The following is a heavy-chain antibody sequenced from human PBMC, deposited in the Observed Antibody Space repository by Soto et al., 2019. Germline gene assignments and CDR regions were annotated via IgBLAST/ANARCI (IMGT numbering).Heavy chain of an antibody. Sequence: ASVKVSCKASGGTFSSYAISWVRQAPGQGLEWMGGIIPIFGTANYAQKFQGRLTITADESTSTAYMELSSLRSEDTAVYYCASAPVPAAIPYYYYGMDVWGQGTTVT. CDR2: IIPIFGTA. CDR1: GGTFSSYA. CDR3: ASAPVPAAIPYYYYGMDV. V-gene: IGHV1-69*13. J-gene: IGHJ6*02. D-gene: IGHD2-2*01.